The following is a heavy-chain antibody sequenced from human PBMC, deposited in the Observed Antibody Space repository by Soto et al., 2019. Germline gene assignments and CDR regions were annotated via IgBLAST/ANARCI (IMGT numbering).Heavy chain of an antibody. J-gene: IGHJ6*02. CDR1: GGTFGSYA. CDR2: IIPITATA. V-gene: IGHV1-69*01. D-gene: IGHD2-2*01. CDR3: ARSQGSSTSLEIYYYYYYGMDV. Sequence: VQLVQSGAEVKKPGSSVKVSCKASGGTFGSYAISWVRQAPGQGLEWRGGIIPITATANYAQKFQGRVTITADESTSTASMQLSSLRSEDTAVYYCARSQGSSTSLEIYYYYYYGMDVWGQGTTVTVSS.